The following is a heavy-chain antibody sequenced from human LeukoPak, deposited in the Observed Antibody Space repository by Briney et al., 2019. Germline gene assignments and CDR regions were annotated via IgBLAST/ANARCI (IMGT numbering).Heavy chain of an antibody. Sequence: PSETLSLTCTVSGGSISSYYWSWIRQPPGQGLEWIGYIYYSGSTNYNPSLKSRVTISVDTSKNQFSLKLSSVTAADTAVYYCARVADDSSGYFDYWGQGTLVTVSS. CDR3: ARVADDSSGYFDY. V-gene: IGHV4-59*01. CDR2: IYYSGST. J-gene: IGHJ4*02. CDR1: GGSISSYY. D-gene: IGHD3-22*01.